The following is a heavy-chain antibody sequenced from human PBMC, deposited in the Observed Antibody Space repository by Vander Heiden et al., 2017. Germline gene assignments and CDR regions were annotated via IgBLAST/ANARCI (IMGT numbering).Heavy chain of an antibody. V-gene: IGHV1-8*01. D-gene: IGHD1-26*01. J-gene: IGHJ4*02. CDR1: GYTFTTYA. CDR2: MDPKTGET. Sequence: QGQVVQSGAEVRKPGASVRVSCKDSGYTFTTYAINWVRQASGQGLEWMGWMDPKTGETCYAQRFQGRVTMTRNISRSTAYMELSGLRSEDTAVYFCARVARFAGSYYNYFDTWGQGSLVTVSS. CDR3: ARVARFAGSYYNYFDT.